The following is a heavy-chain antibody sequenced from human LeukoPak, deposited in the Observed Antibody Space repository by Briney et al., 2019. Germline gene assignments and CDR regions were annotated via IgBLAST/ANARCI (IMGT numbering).Heavy chain of an antibody. CDR1: GFTVSSYS. J-gene: IGHJ3*02. D-gene: IGHD5-24*01. CDR3: AKDWGDGYNFPDAFDI. V-gene: IGHV3-21*01. CDR2: ISSSSSHI. Sequence: GGSLRLSCAASGFTVSSYSMNWVRQAPGKGLEWVSSISSSSSHIYYADSVKGRFTISRDSAKNSLYLQMNSLRAEDTAVYYCAKDWGDGYNFPDAFDIWGQGTMVTVSS.